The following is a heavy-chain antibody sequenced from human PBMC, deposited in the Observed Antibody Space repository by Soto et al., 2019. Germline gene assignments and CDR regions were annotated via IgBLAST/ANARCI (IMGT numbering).Heavy chain of an antibody. CDR2: IYHSGST. CDR1: GYSISSGYY. D-gene: IGHD6-25*01. Sequence: SETLSLTCTVSGYSISSGYYWGWIRQPPGKGLEWIGSIYHSGSTYYNPSLKSRFTISVDTSKNQFSLKLSSVTAADTAVYYCARDRRQGLRLDAFDIWGQGTMVTVSS. CDR3: ARDRRQGLRLDAFDI. J-gene: IGHJ3*02. V-gene: IGHV4-38-2*02.